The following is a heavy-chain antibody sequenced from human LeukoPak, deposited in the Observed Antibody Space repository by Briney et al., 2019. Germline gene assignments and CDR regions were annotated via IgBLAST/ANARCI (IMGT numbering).Heavy chain of an antibody. CDR2: ISSSSSSTI. Sequence: GGSLRLSCAASGFTFSDYYMSWIRQAPGTGLEWVSYISSSSSSTIYYADSVKGRFTISRDNAKNSLYLQMNSLRAEDTAVYYCAKDWDSGSYFADYWGQGTWSPSPQ. CDR3: AKDWDSGSYFADY. D-gene: IGHD1-26*01. V-gene: IGHV3-11*01. J-gene: IGHJ4*02. CDR1: GFTFSDYY.